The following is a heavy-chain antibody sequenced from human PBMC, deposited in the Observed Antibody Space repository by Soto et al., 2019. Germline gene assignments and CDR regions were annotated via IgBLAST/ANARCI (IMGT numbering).Heavy chain of an antibody. Sequence: SETLSLTCAVSGGSISSSNWWSWVRQPPGKGLEWIGEIYHSGSTNYNPSLKRRVTISVDKSKNQFSLKLSSVTAADTAVYYGAKGQSSGAFRFFFDYWGQGTLVTVSS. CDR2: IYHSGST. J-gene: IGHJ4*02. CDR3: AKGQSSGAFRFFFDY. V-gene: IGHV4-4*02. D-gene: IGHD3-22*01. CDR1: GGSISSSNW.